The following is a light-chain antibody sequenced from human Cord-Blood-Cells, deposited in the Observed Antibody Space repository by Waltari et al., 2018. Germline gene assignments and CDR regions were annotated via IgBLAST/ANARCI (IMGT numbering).Light chain of an antibody. J-gene: IGLJ3*02. CDR1: SGSVSTSYY. Sequence: QTVVTQEPSFSVSPGGTVTLTCGLSSGSVSTSYYPSWYQQTPGQAPRTLSYSTNTRSSGVPDRFSGSIIGNKAALTITGAQADDESDYYCVLYMGSGISVFGGGTKLTVL. V-gene: IGLV8-61*01. CDR2: STN. CDR3: VLYMGSGISV.